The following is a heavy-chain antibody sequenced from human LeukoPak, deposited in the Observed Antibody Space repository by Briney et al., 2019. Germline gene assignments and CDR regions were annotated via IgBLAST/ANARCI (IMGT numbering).Heavy chain of an antibody. CDR2: ISYDGSNK. Sequence: PGRSLRLSCAASGFTFSSYAMHWVRQAPGKGLEWVAVISYDGSNKYYADSVKGRFTISRDNSKNTLYLQMSSLRAEDTAVYYCARDYLAYCGGDCFAENTNIDYWGQGTLVTVSS. CDR1: GFTFSSYA. V-gene: IGHV3-30*04. J-gene: IGHJ4*02. CDR3: ARDYLAYCGGDCFAENTNIDY. D-gene: IGHD2-21*02.